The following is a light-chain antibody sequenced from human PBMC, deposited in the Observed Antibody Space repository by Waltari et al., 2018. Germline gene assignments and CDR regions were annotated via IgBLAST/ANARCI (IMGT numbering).Light chain of an antibody. J-gene: IGLJ2*01. CDR2: EDN. V-gene: IGLV2-23*02. Sequence: QSALTQPASVSGSPGQSITISCTGTSSDVGGYNLVSWYQHHPGKAPKLIIYEDNKRPSGVSSRFSGSKSGNTASLTISGLQTEDEADYYCCSFAGTSTFTLFGRGTKLDVL. CDR3: CSFAGTSTFTL. CDR1: SSDVGGYNL.